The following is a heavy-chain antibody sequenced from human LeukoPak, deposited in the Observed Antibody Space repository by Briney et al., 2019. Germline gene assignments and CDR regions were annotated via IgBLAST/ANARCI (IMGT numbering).Heavy chain of an antibody. CDR1: GGSISSYY. V-gene: IGHV4-59*01. J-gene: IGHJ6*02. Sequence: SEALSLTCTVSGGSISSYYWSWIRQPPGKGLEWIGYIYYSGSTNYNPSLKSRVTISVDTSKNQFSLKLSSVTAADTAVYYCARDPYYYGMDVWGQGTTVTVSS. CDR2: IYYSGST. CDR3: ARDPYYYGMDV.